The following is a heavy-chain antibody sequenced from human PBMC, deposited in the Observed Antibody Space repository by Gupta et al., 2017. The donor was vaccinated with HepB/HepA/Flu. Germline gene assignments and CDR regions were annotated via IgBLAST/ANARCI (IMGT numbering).Heavy chain of an antibody. D-gene: IGHD6-13*01. V-gene: IGHV3-20*04. J-gene: IGHJ2*01. CDR2: VNWNGRNT. CDR1: GFKFNDHD. CDR3: ARATAALPVAQYWYFDL. Sequence: EVQLAASGGGVVRPGGSLRLSCAASGFKFNDHDLSWVRQVPGKGLEWVAGVNWNGRNTFYRDSVRGRFTIARDNANNSLYLQMSSLRPEDAALYYCARATAALPVAQYWYFDLWGRGTLVTVSS.